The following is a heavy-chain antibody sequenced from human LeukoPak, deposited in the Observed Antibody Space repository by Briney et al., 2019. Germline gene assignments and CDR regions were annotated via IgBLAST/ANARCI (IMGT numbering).Heavy chain of an antibody. J-gene: IGHJ4*02. V-gene: IGHV3-15*01. D-gene: IGHD3-10*01. CDR3: TTSGTPFEY. Sequence: PGGSLRLSCAAFGFTFNKAWMSWVRLAPGKGLEWVGRIKNKGDGGTTDYAAPVKGRFTVSRDDSKSTLYLQMNSLKTEDTAVYYCTTSGTPFEYWGQGTLVTVSS. CDR2: IKNKGDGGTT. CDR1: GFTFNKAW.